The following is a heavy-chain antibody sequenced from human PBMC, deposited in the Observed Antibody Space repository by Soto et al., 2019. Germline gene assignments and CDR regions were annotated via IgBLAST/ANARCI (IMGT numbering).Heavy chain of an antibody. Sequence: GWSLRLSCAASGFMFSSYAMSWVRQAPGKGLEWVSGISASGGGTYYVDSVKVRFTISRDSSKNTLYLQMNSLRAEDTATYYCARDPSGYCSGGRCYKFDFWGQGTLVTVSS. V-gene: IGHV3-23*01. CDR2: ISASGGGT. D-gene: IGHD2-15*01. J-gene: IGHJ4*02. CDR1: GFMFSSYA. CDR3: ARDPSGYCSGGRCYKFDF.